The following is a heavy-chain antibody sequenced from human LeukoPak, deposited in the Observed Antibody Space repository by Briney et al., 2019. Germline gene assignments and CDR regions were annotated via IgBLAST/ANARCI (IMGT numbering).Heavy chain of an antibody. J-gene: IGHJ3*02. D-gene: IGHD3-10*01. CDR3: AKGLIAVKGSSFDI. CDR2: ISYDGSNK. Sequence: VRSLRLSCAASGFTFSSYGMHWVRQAPGKGLEWVAVISYDGSNKYYADSVKGRFTISRDISKNTLYLQMNSLRAEDTAVYYCAKGLIAVKGSSFDIWGQGTMVTVSS. CDR1: GFTFSSYG. V-gene: IGHV3-30*18.